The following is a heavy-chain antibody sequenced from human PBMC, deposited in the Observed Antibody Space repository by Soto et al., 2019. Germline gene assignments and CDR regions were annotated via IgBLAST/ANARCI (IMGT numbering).Heavy chain of an antibody. Sequence: SGPTLVNPTETLTLTCTVSGFSLSNARMGVSWIRQPPGKALEWLAHIFSNDEKSYSTSLKSRLTISKDTSKSQVVLTMTNMDPEDTAIYYCVKDHGTALIRGGLASWGQGALVTVSS. CDR1: GFSLSNARMG. D-gene: IGHD3-10*01. J-gene: IGHJ4*02. CDR3: VKDHGTALIRGGLAS. CDR2: IFSNDEK. V-gene: IGHV2-26*01.